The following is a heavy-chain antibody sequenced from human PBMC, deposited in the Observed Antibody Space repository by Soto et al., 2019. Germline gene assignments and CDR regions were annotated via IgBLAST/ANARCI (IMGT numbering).Heavy chain of an antibody. D-gene: IGHD3-3*01. J-gene: IGHJ5*02. CDR1: GGSISNYY. V-gene: IGHV4-59*06. CDR3: ARWWSGSRQGFDP. CDR2: IYYSGST. Sequence: SETLSLTCTVSGGSISNYYWSWIRQHPGKGLEWIGYIYYSGSTYYNPSLKSRVTISVDTSKNQFSLKLSSVTAADTAVYYCARWWSGSRQGFDPWGQGTLVTVSS.